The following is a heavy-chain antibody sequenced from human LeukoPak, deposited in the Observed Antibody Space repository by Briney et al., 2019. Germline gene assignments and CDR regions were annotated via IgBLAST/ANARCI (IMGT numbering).Heavy chain of an antibody. CDR2: ISWNSGSI. CDR3: AKDINPSLGGGTEFDY. V-gene: IGHV3-9*01. CDR1: GFTFDDYA. J-gene: IGHJ4*02. D-gene: IGHD1-26*01. Sequence: PGGSLRLSCAASGFTFDDYAMHWVRQAPGKGLEWVSGISWNSGSIGYADSVKGRFTISRDHAKNSLYLQMNSLGAEDTALYYCAKDINPSLGGGTEFDYWGQGTLVTVSS.